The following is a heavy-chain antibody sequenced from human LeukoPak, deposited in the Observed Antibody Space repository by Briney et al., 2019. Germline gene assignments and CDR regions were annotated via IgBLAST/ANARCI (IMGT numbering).Heavy chain of an antibody. CDR1: GFTFSSYA. CDR2: ISGSGGST. D-gene: IGHD3-3*01. Sequence: GGSLRLSCAASGFTFSSYAMSWVRQAPGKGLEWVSAISGSGGSTYYADSVKGRFTISRDNSKNTLYLRMNSLRAEDTAVYYCAKDRGRITIFGVVKSTLDYWGQGTLVTVSS. V-gene: IGHV3-23*01. J-gene: IGHJ4*02. CDR3: AKDRGRITIFGVVKSTLDY.